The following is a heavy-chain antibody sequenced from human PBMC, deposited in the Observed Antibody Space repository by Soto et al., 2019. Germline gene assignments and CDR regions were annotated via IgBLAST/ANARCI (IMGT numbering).Heavy chain of an antibody. CDR2: IIPIFGTA. D-gene: IGHD3-3*01. J-gene: IGHJ4*02. V-gene: IGHV1-69*01. CDR1: GGTFSSYA. Sequence: QVQLVQSGAEVKKPGSSVKVSCKASGGTFSSYAISWVRQAPGQGLEWMGGIIPIFGTANYAQKCQGRVTITADESTSTAYMELSSLRSEDTAVYYCAREGFGVVKERYYLDYWGQGTLVTVSS. CDR3: AREGFGVVKERYYLDY.